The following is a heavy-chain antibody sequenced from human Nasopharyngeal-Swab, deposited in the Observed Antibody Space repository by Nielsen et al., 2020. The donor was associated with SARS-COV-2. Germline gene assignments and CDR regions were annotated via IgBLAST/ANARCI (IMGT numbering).Heavy chain of an antibody. CDR2: MSYSGST. J-gene: IGHJ4*02. D-gene: IGHD6-19*01. CDR3: ARHDQSAVAGVFEY. CDR1: GGSISSTSYY. V-gene: IGHV4-39*01. Sequence: SETLSLTCTVSGGSISSTSYYWGWIRQPPGKGLEWIGSMSYSGSTYYTPSLKSRVTISVDTSKNQLSLKVNSVTAADTAVYYCARHDQSAVAGVFEYWGQGTLDTVSS.